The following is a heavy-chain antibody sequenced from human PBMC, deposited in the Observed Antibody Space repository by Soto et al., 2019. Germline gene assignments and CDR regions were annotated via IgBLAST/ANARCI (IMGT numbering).Heavy chain of an antibody. V-gene: IGHV3-48*02. CDR2: ISSSSSTI. J-gene: IGHJ5*02. CDR3: ARDRVVRGVIITGWLDP. Sequence: GGSLRLSCAASGFTFSSYSMNWVRQAPGKGLEWVSYISSSSSTIYYADSVKGRFTISRDNAKNSLYLQMNSLRDEDTAVYYCARDRVVRGVIITGWLDPCGQGTLVTVSS. CDR1: GFTFSSYS. D-gene: IGHD3-10*01.